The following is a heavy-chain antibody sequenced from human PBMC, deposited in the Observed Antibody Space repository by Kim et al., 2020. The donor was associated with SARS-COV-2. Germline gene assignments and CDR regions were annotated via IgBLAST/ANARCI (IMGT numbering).Heavy chain of an antibody. D-gene: IGHD3-22*01. J-gene: IGHJ4*02. V-gene: IGHV4-59*08. Sequence: SETLSLTCTVSGGSVSSYYWSWIRQPPGKGLEWIGYFYYSGSTKYNPALKSRVTISVDTSKNQFSLKLSSVTAADTAVYYCARHDNYDSSGFYLDYWGQG. CDR2: FYYSGST. CDR3: ARHDNYDSSGFYLDY. CDR1: GGSVSSYY.